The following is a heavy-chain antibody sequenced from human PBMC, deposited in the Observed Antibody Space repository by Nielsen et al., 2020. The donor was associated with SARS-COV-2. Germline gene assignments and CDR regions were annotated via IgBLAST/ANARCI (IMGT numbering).Heavy chain of an antibody. D-gene: IGHD3-22*01. CDR3: ARGEPYYYDSSGSSFDY. CDR1: GYTFTSYD. CDR2: MNPNSGNT. J-gene: IGHJ4*02. Sequence: ASVKVSCKAPGYTFTSYDINWVRQATGQGLEWMGWMNPNSGNTGYAQKFQGRVTMTRNTSISTAYMELSSLRSEDTAVYYCARGEPYYYDSSGSSFDYWGQGTLVTVSS. V-gene: IGHV1-8*02.